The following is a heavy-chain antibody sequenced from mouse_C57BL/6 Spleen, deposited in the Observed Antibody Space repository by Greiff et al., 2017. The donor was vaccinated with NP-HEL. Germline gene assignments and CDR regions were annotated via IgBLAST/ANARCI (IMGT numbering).Heavy chain of an antibody. Sequence: VQLQQSGAELVKPGASVKISCKASGYAFSSYWMNWVKQRPGKGLEWIGQIYPGDGDTNYNGKFKGKATLTVDKSSSTAYMQLSSLTSENSAVYYCARDGESYFDYWGQGTTLTVSS. V-gene: IGHV1-80*01. CDR3: ARDGESYFDY. CDR2: IYPGDGDT. CDR1: GYAFSSYW. J-gene: IGHJ2*01.